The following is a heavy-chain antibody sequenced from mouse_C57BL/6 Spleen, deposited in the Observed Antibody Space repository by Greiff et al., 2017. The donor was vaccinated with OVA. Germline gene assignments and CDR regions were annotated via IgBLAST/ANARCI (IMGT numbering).Heavy chain of an antibody. CDR3: ARYYSTHYYAMDY. CDR1: GYAFSSSW. J-gene: IGHJ4*01. V-gene: IGHV1-82*01. Sequence: QVQLQQSGPELVKPGASVKISCKASGYAFSSSWMNWVKQRPGKGLEWIGRIYPGDGDTNYNGKFKGKATLTADKSSSTAYMQLSSLTSEDSAVYFCARYYSTHYYAMDYWGQGTSVTVSS. CDR2: IYPGDGDT. D-gene: IGHD2-5*01.